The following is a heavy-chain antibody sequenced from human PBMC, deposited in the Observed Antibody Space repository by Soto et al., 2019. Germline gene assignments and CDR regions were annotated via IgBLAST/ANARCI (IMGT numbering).Heavy chain of an antibody. D-gene: IGHD3-22*01. CDR3: ARESDYDSSGYLDY. CDR2: IIPIFGTA. V-gene: IGHV1-69*13. Sequence: SVNRSCKTSGDTFSGYPVSWVRQAPGQGLEWMGGIIPIFGTANYAQKFQGRVTITADESTSTAYMELSSLRSEDTAVYYCARESDYDSSGYLDYWGQGTLVTFSS. J-gene: IGHJ4*02. CDR1: GDTFSGYP.